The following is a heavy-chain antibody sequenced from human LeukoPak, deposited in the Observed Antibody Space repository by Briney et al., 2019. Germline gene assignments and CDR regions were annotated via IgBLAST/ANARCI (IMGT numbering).Heavy chain of an antibody. CDR3: ARDTLYYYDSSGYYRFYYFDY. V-gene: IGHV1-69*01. J-gene: IGHJ4*02. D-gene: IGHD3-22*01. CDR1: GGTFSSYA. Sequence: SVKVSCKASGGTFSSYAISWVRQAPGQGLEWMGGIIPIFGTANYAQKFQGRVTITADESTSTAYMELSSLRSEDTAVYYCARDTLYYYDSSGYYRFYYFDYWGQGTLVTVSS. CDR2: IIPIFGTA.